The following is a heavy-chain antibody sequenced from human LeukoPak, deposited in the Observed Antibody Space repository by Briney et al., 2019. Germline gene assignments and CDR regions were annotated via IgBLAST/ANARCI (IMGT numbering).Heavy chain of an antibody. J-gene: IGHJ6*02. CDR1: GGSSSGYY. Sequence: SETLSLTCAVYGGSSSGYYWSWIRQPPGKGLEWIGEINRSGSTNYNPSLKSRVTISVDTSKNQCSLKLSSVTAADTAVYYCARRRPVPYYYYYGMDVWGQGTTVTVSS. CDR3: ARRRPVPYYYYYGMDV. V-gene: IGHV4-34*01. CDR2: INRSGST.